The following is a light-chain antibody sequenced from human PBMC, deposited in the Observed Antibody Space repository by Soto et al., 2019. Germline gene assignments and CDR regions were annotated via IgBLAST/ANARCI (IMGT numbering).Light chain of an antibody. J-gene: IGKJ1*01. Sequence: EIVLTQSPGTLSLSPGERVTLSCRASQSVSSNYLAWYQQTPGQAPRLLIYGASSRATGIPDRFSGSGSGTDFTLNISRLEPEDFEVYYCHQYGSSPWTFGQGTKVDIK. CDR2: GAS. CDR3: HQYGSSPWT. V-gene: IGKV3-20*01. CDR1: QSVSSNY.